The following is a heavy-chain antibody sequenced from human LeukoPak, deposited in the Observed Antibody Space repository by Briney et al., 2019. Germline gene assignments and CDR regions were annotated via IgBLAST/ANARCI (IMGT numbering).Heavy chain of an antibody. V-gene: IGHV4-61*02. J-gene: IGHJ4*02. CDR2: IYTSGST. CDR3: ARDTQYYDFWSGYYAFDY. D-gene: IGHD3-3*01. Sequence: SQTLSLTCTVSGGSISSGSYYWSWIRQLAGKGLEWIGRIYTSGSTNYNPSLKSRVAISVDTSKNQFSLKLSSVTAADTAVYYCARDTQYYDFWSGYYAFDYWGQGTLVTVSS. CDR1: GGSISSGSYY.